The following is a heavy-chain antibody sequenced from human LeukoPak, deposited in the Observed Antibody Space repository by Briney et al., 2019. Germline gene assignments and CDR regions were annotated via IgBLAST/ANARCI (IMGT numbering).Heavy chain of an antibody. V-gene: IGHV3-13*01. CDR1: GFTFSRHD. CDR3: ARDPHSSIYAIDAFDI. CDR2: IGTVDDT. Sequence: GGSLRLSCVASGFTFSRHDMHWVRQATGKGLEWVSAIGTVDDTYYPDSVKGRFTISRENAKNSLYLQMNSLRAEDTAVYYCARDPHSSIYAIDAFDIWGQGTMVTVSS. D-gene: IGHD5/OR15-5a*01. J-gene: IGHJ3*02.